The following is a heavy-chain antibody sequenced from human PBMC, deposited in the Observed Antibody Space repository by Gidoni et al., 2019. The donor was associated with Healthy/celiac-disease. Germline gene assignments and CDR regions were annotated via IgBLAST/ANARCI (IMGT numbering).Heavy chain of an antibody. CDR2: IWYDGSNK. Sequence: GFTFSSYGMHWVRQAPGKGLEWVAVIWYDGSNKYYADSVKGRFTISRDNSKNTLYLQMNSLRAEDTAVYYYARDQSEVDIVVVVAATGGFDYWGQGTLVTVSS. V-gene: IGHV3-33*01. CDR3: ARDQSEVDIVVVVAATGGFDY. D-gene: IGHD2-15*01. CDR1: GFTFSSYG. J-gene: IGHJ4*02.